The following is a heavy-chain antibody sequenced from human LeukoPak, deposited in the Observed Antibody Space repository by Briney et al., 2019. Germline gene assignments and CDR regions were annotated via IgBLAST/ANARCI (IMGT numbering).Heavy chain of an antibody. CDR1: GFTFSNYW. CDR3: ARARDYHDDRTDYYYDAFDI. D-gene: IGHD3-22*01. Sequence: PGGSLRLSCAGSGFTFSNYWMTWVRQAPGKGLEWVANVKQDESEKHYVDSVKGRFTISRDNAKSSLYLRMDSLRVEDTAVYYCARARDYHDDRTDYYYDAFDIWGQGTTVTVSS. V-gene: IGHV3-7*01. CDR2: VKQDESEK. J-gene: IGHJ3*02.